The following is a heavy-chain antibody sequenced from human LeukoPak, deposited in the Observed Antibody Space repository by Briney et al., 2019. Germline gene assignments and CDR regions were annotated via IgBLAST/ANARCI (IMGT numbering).Heavy chain of an antibody. CDR2: INPNSGGT. D-gene: IGHD2-2*01. V-gene: IGHV1-2*02. CDR3: ARAPLSAAMFDAFDI. CDR1: RYTFTGYY. J-gene: IGHJ3*02. Sequence: ASVKVSCKASRYTFTGYYMHWVRQAPGQGLEWMGWINPNSGGTNYTQKFQGRVTMTRDTSISTAYMELSRLRSDDAAVYYCARAPLSAAMFDAFDIWGQGTVVTVSS.